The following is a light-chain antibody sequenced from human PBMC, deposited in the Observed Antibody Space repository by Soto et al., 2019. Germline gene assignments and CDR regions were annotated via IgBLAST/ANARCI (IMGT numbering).Light chain of an antibody. CDR3: QQYNNWPLT. CDR1: QSVSRN. CDR2: GAS. Sequence: EIVLAQSPGTLSLSPGERATLSCRASQSVSRNYLAWYQQKPGQAPWLLIYGASTRATGIPARFSGSGSGTEFTLTISSLQSEDFAVYYCQQYNNWPLTFGGGTKVDIK. J-gene: IGKJ4*01. V-gene: IGKV3-15*01.